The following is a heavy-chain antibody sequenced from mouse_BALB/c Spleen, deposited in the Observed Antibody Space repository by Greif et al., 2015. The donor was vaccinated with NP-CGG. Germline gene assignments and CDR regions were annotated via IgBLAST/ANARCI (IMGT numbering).Heavy chain of an antibody. CDR1: GYTFTDYY. D-gene: IGHD4-1*01. CDR3: TRRTGTEAMDY. CDR2: IYPGSGNT. J-gene: IGHJ4*01. V-gene: IGHV1-84*02. Sequence: VHLVESGPELVKPGASVKISCKASGYTFTDYYTNWVKQKPGQGLEWIGWIYPGSGNTKYNEEFKGKATLTVDTSSSTAYMRLSSLTSEDTAVYFCTRRTGTEAMDYWGQGTSVTVSS.